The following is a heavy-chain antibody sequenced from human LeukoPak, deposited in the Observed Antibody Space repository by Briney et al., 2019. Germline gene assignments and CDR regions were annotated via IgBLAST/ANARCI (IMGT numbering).Heavy chain of an antibody. J-gene: IGHJ5*02. V-gene: IGHV1-69*13. CDR1: GGTFSSYA. CDR3: ARYTAAATYNWFDP. Sequence: VASVKVSCKASGGTFSSYAISWVRQAPGQGLEWMGGIIPIFGTANYAQKFQGRVTITADESTSTAYMELSSLRSEDTAVYYCARYTAAATYNWFDPWGQGTLVTVFS. CDR2: IIPIFGTA. D-gene: IGHD6-13*01.